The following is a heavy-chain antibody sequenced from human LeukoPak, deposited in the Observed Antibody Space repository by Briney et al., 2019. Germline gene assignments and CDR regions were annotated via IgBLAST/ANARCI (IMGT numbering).Heavy chain of an antibody. D-gene: IGHD2/OR15-2a*01. Sequence: PGGSLRLSCAASGFTFSGFAMSWVRQAPGKGLAWVSAISGSGDTTYYADSVKGRFTISRDNSKNTVYLQMNSLRAEDTALYYCVKSMGSIDFDYWGQGSLVTVYS. CDR2: ISGSGDTT. CDR1: GFTFSGFA. CDR3: VKSMGSIDFDY. J-gene: IGHJ4*02. V-gene: IGHV3-23*01.